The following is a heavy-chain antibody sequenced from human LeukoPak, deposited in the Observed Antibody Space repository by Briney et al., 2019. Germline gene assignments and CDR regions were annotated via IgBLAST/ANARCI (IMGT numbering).Heavy chain of an antibody. V-gene: IGHV3-30-3*01. CDR1: GFTFSSYA. J-gene: IGHJ6*02. CDR3: ARAGYYGSGSYPRLSYYGMDV. CDR2: ISYDGSNK. Sequence: GGSLRLSCAATGFTFSSYAMHWVRQAPGKGLEWVAVISYDGSNKYYADSVKGRFTISRDNSKNTLYLQMNSLRAEDTAVYYCARAGYYGSGSYPRLSYYGMDVWGQGTTVTVSS. D-gene: IGHD3-10*01.